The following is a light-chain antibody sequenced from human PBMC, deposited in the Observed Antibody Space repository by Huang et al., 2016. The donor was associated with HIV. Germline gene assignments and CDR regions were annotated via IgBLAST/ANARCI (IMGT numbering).Light chain of an antibody. Sequence: DIVMTQSPDSLAVSLGERATINCKSSQSVLYSSNNKNYLAWYQQKPGQPPKLLIYGASTRESGVPDRCSGSGSGTDFALTISSLQAEDVAVYYCQQYYNTPYTFGQGTKLEIK. J-gene: IGKJ2*01. V-gene: IGKV4-1*01. CDR2: GAS. CDR3: QQYYNTPYT. CDR1: QSVLYSSNNKNY.